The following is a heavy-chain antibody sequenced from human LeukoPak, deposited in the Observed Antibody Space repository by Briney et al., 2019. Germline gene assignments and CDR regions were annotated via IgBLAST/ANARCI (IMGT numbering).Heavy chain of an antibody. Sequence: ASVKVSCKASGYTLTELSMHWVRQAPGEGLEWMGGFDPKDGETIYAQKFQGRVTMTEDTSTDTAYMELSSLRSEDTAVYYCATGRSGWYEWYFQHWGQGTLVTVSS. V-gene: IGHV1-24*01. CDR1: GYTLTELS. D-gene: IGHD6-19*01. CDR2: FDPKDGET. CDR3: ATGRSGWYEWYFQH. J-gene: IGHJ1*01.